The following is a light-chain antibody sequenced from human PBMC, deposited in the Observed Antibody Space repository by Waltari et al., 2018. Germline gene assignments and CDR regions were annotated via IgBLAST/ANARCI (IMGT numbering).Light chain of an antibody. CDR2: DAS. V-gene: IGKV3-11*01. J-gene: IGKJ4*01. CDR3: QQRNTWPTVT. Sequence: EVVLTQSPATLSLSPGDRATLSCRASQSVSINLVWYQQKPGQAPRLLISDASNRATGIPARFSGGGSGTDFTLTISSLEPEDSAVYYCQQRNTWPTVTFGGGTKVEIK. CDR1: QSVSIN.